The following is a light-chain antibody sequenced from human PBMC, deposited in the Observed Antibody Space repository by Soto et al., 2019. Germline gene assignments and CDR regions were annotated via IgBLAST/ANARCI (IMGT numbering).Light chain of an antibody. CDR1: SSDVGDYNY. Sequence: QSALTQPRSVSGSPGQSVTISCTGTSSDVGDYNYVSWYQQHPGKAPKLMIYDVTKRPSGVPDRFSGSKSGNTASLSISGLQAEDEADDYCCAYAGSTTQYVFGTGTKLTVL. CDR2: DVT. J-gene: IGLJ1*01. V-gene: IGLV2-11*01. CDR3: CAYAGSTTQYV.